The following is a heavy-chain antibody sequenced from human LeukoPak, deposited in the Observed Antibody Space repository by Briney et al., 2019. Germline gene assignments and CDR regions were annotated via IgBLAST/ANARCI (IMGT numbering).Heavy chain of an antibody. CDR3: ARTPYCSSTSCYNWFDP. Sequence: ASVKVSCKASGYTFTSYGISWVRQAPGQGLEWMGWISAYNGNTNYAQKLQGRVTTTTDTSTSTAYMELRSLRSDDTAVYYCARTPYCSSTSCYNWFDPWGQGTLVTVSS. CDR1: GYTFTSYG. D-gene: IGHD2-2*01. J-gene: IGHJ5*02. V-gene: IGHV1-18*01. CDR2: ISAYNGNT.